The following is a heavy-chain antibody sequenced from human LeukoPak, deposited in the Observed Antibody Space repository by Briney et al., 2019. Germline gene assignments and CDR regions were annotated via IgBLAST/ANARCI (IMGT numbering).Heavy chain of an antibody. CDR3: AKDGASGWYGGDFDY. CDR2: ISGSGGST. Sequence: PGGSLRLSCAGSGFSFSSYSMNWVRQAPGKGLEWVSAISGSGGSTYYADSVKGRFTISRDKSKNTLYLQMNSLRAEDTAVYYCAKDGASGWYGGDFDYWGQGTLVTVSS. V-gene: IGHV3-23*01. D-gene: IGHD6-19*01. J-gene: IGHJ4*02. CDR1: GFSFSSYS.